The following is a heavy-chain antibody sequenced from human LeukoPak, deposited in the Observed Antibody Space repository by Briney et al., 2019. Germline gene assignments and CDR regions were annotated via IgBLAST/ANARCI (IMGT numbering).Heavy chain of an antibody. V-gene: IGHV1-69*13. CDR1: GGTFSSYA. D-gene: IGHD3-10*01. Sequence: SVKVSCKASGGTFSSYAISWVRQAPGQGLEWMGGIIPIFGTANYAQKFQGRVTITADESTSTAYMELSSLRSEDTAVYYCARVYGSGSYSHYYYYYMDVWGKGTTVTISS. J-gene: IGHJ6*03. CDR3: ARVYGSGSYSHYYYYYMDV. CDR2: IIPIFGTA.